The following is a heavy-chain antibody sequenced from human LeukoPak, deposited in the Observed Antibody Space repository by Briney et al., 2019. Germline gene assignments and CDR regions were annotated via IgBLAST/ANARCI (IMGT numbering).Heavy chain of an antibody. CDR2: INHSGST. Sequence: SETLSLTCAVYGGSFSGYYWSWIRQPPGKGLEWIGEINHSGSTNYNPSLKSRVTISVDTSKNQFSLRLSSVTAADTAVYYCARGGLIAAAGPHYYYYMDVWGKGTTVTVSS. D-gene: IGHD6-13*01. J-gene: IGHJ6*03. CDR3: ARGGLIAAAGPHYYYYMDV. CDR1: GGSFSGYY. V-gene: IGHV4-34*01.